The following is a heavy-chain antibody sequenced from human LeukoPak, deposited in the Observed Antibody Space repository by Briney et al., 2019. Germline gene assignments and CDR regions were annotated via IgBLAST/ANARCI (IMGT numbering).Heavy chain of an antibody. CDR1: GFTFSSYS. CDR3: ARYYYDSSGYSQFDY. J-gene: IGHJ4*02. V-gene: IGHV3-48*04. Sequence: GGSLRLSCAASGFTFSSYSMNWVRQAPGKGLEWVSYISSSSSTIYYADSVKGRFTISRDNAKNSLYLQMNSLRAEDTAVYYCARYYYDSSGYSQFDYWGQGTLVTVSS. CDR2: ISSSSSTI. D-gene: IGHD3-22*01.